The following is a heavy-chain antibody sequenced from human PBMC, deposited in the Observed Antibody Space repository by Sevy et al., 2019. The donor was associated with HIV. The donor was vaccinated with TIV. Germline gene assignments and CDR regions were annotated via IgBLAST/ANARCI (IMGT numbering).Heavy chain of an antibody. CDR3: ARRYYDSSGYFDY. CDR2: IYYSGST. D-gene: IGHD3-22*01. V-gene: IGHV4-39*01. CDR1: GGSISSSSYY. J-gene: IGHJ4*02. Sequence: SETLSLTCTVSGGSISSSSYYWGWIRQPPGKGLEWIGSIYYSGSTYYNPSLKSRVTISVDTSKNQFSLKLGSVTAADTAVYYCARRYYDSSGYFDYWGQGTLVTVSS.